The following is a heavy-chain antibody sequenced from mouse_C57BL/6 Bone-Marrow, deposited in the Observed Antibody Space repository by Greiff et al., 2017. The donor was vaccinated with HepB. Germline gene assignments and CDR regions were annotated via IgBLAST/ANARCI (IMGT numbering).Heavy chain of an antibody. CDR3: AREGDYGNYY. Sequence: EVQLQQSGPELVKPGASVKISCKASGYTFTDYYMNWVKQSHGKSLEWIGDINPNNGGTSYNQKFKGKATLTVDKSSSTAYMELRSLTSEDSAVYYCAREGDYGNYYWGQGTTLTVSS. D-gene: IGHD2-1*01. CDR1: GYTFTDYY. V-gene: IGHV1-26*01. CDR2: INPNNGGT. J-gene: IGHJ2*01.